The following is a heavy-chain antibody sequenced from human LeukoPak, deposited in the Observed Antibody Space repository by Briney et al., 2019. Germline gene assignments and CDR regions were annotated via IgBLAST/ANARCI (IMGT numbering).Heavy chain of an antibody. V-gene: IGHV1-46*01. CDR2: INPSGGST. CDR1: GYTFTSYY. J-gene: IGHJ3*02. D-gene: IGHD2-21*02. Sequence: ASVKVSCKASGYTFTSYYMHWVRRAPGQGLEWMGIINPSGGSTSYAQKFQGRVTMTRDTSTSTVYMELSSLRSEDTAVYYCARDTHIVVVTTSGAFDIWGQGTMVTVSS. CDR3: ARDTHIVVVTTSGAFDI.